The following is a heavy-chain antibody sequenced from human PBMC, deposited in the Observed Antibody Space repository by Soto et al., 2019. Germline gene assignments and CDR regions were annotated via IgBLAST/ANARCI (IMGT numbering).Heavy chain of an antibody. V-gene: IGHV4-59*01. Sequence: SETLSLTCTVSGGSISSYCWSWIRQPPGKGLEWIGYIYYSGSTNYNPSLKSRVTISVDTSKNQFSLKLSSVTAADTAVYYYARFRVHVDTAMANFDYWGQGTLVTVSS. CDR2: IYYSGST. J-gene: IGHJ4*02. CDR3: ARFRVHVDTAMANFDY. CDR1: GGSISSYC. D-gene: IGHD5-18*01.